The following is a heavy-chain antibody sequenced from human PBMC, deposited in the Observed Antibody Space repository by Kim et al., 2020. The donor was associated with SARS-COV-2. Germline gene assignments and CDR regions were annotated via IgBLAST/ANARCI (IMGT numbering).Heavy chain of an antibody. D-gene: IGHD3-10*01. J-gene: IGHJ4*02. CDR2: ISINGGST. CDR1: GFTFSNYA. CDR3: AKDRYGSGSSFFDY. V-gene: IGHV3-23*01. Sequence: GGSLRLSCAASGFTFSNYAMSWVRQAPGKGLEWVSSISINGGSTYYADSVKGRFTISRDNAKNTLYLQMNSLRAEDTAVYYCAKDRYGSGSSFFDYWGQGTLVTVSS.